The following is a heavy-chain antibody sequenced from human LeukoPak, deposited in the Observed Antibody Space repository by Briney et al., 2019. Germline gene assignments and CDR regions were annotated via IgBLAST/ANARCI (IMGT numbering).Heavy chain of an antibody. CDR2: INHNGNVN. Sequence: GSLRLSCAASGFTFSSYWMNWARQAPGKGLEWVASINHNGNVNYYVDSVKGRCTISRDNAKNMLYLEMNSLRVEDTAVYFCTRDHGLDAWGQGTTVTVSS. J-gene: IGHJ6*02. CDR3: TRDHGLDA. V-gene: IGHV3-7*01. CDR1: GFTFSSYW.